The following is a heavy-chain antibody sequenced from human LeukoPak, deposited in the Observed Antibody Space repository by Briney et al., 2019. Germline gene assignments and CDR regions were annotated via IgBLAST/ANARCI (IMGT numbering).Heavy chain of an antibody. J-gene: IGHJ4*02. CDR3: ARGPALYCTSSSCLDGVD. Sequence: SGGSLRLSCAASGFTFSDYAMNWVRQAPGKGLEWVSPISSGGSYISYADSVKGRFTVSRDNAKDSLFLQMRSLRDEDTAVYYCARGPALYCTSSSCLDGVDWGQGTLVSVSS. V-gene: IGHV3-21*01. CDR2: ISSGGSYI. D-gene: IGHD2-2*01. CDR1: GFTFSDYA.